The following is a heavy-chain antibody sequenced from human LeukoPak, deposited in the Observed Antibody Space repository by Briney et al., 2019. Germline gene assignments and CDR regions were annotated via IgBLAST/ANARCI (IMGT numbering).Heavy chain of an antibody. V-gene: IGHV3-7*01. Sequence: GGSLRLSCAASGFTFSGYCMSWVRQAPGKGLEWVANIKVGGSKKNYADSVKGRLTISRGNAKNSLYLQMNSLSAEDTAVYYCARGGPNLDSWGQGTLVTVSS. CDR2: IKVGGSKK. D-gene: IGHD1-14*01. J-gene: IGHJ4*02. CDR3: ARGGPNLDS. CDR1: GFTFSGYC.